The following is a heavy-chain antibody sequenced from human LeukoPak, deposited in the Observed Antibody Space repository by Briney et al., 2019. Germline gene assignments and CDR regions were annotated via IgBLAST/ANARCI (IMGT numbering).Heavy chain of an antibody. CDR1: GYTFTGYY. J-gene: IGHJ6*02. CDR3: AREDGVGATTSYYYGMDV. CDR2: INPNSGGT. V-gene: IGHV1-2*02. Sequence: ASVKVSCKASGYTFTGYYMHWVRQAPGQGLEWMGWINPNSGGTNYAQKFQGRVTMTRDTSISTAYMGLSRLRSDDTAVYYCAREDGVGATTSYYYGMDVWGQGTTVTVSS. D-gene: IGHD1-26*01.